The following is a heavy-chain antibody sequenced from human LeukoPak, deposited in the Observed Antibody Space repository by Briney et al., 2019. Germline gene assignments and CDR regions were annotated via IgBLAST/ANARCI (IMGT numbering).Heavy chain of an antibody. V-gene: IGHV4-31*03. D-gene: IGHD3-22*01. CDR1: GGSISSGGYY. Sequence: PSQTLSLTCTVSGGSISSGGYYWSWIRQHPGKGLEWIGYIYYSGSTYYNPSLKSRVTISVDTSKNQFSLKLSSVTAADTAVYYCARGYYDSSGYGPIVDYWGQGTLVAVSS. CDR3: ARGYYDSSGYGPIVDY. J-gene: IGHJ4*02. CDR2: IYYSGST.